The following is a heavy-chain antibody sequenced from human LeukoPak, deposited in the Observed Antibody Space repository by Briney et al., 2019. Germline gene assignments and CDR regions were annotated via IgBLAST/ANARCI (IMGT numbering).Heavy chain of an antibody. CDR3: VKGQYYYDSSGYRFFDY. CDR2: INSDGSTT. J-gene: IGHJ4*02. V-gene: IGHV3-74*01. CDR1: GFTFSYYW. D-gene: IGHD3-22*01. Sequence: PGGSLRLSCAASGFTFSYYWMYWVRQAPGKGLVWVSRINSDGSTTSYADSVKGRFTISRDNSMDTLFLQMSSLRAEDTAVYYCVKGQYYYDSSGYRFFDYWGQGTLVTVSS.